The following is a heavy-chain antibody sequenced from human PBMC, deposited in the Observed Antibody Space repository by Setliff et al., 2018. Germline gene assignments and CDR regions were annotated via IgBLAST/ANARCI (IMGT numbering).Heavy chain of an antibody. CDR3: AKGGTYRYFDF. Sequence: SETLSLTCSVSDGSMTSGSYYWGWIRQPPGKGLEWIGSVYYSGTAKYDPSLESRAIMSVDASKNEISLKLKSVTAADTAVYYCAKGGTYRYFDFWGQGALVTVSS. V-gene: IGHV4-61*01. CDR1: DGSMTSGSYY. J-gene: IGHJ4*02. D-gene: IGHD1-1*01. CDR2: VYYSGTA.